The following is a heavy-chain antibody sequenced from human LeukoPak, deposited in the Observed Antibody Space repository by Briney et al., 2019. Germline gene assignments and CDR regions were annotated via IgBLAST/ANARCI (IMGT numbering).Heavy chain of an antibody. Sequence: GGSLRLSCAASGFTFSTYWMTWVRQAPGKGLEWVANIKQDGSEKYYVDSVKGRFTISRDNANKSLYLQMNSLRAEDTAVYYCAREAYGSGSYYRGADFDYWGQGTLVTVSS. V-gene: IGHV3-7*01. CDR2: IKQDGSEK. CDR3: AREAYGSGSYYRGADFDY. CDR1: GFTFSTYW. J-gene: IGHJ4*02. D-gene: IGHD3-10*01.